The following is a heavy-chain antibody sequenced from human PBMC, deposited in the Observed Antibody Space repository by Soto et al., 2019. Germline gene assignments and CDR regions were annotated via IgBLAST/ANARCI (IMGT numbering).Heavy chain of an antibody. CDR2: IYYSGST. D-gene: IGHD6-19*01. V-gene: IGHV4-39*01. Sequence: PSETLSLTCTVSGGSISSGSYYWGWSRQPPGKGLEWIGSIYYSGSTYYNPSLKSRVTISVDTSKNQFSLKLSSVTAADTAVYYCARSIAVAGQGGSDYWGQGTLVTVSS. J-gene: IGHJ4*02. CDR1: GGSISSGSYY. CDR3: ARSIAVAGQGGSDY.